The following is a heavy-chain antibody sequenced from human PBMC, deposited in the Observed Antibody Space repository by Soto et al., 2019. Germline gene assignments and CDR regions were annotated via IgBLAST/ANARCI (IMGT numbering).Heavy chain of an antibody. J-gene: IGHJ6*04. Sequence: GGSLRLSCAASGFIFANYGMHWVRQAPGKGLEWVALITYEGSNKYYADAVKGRFTISRDNAKNMVSLQMDSLRAEDTAVYYCAKARGANKCANYYGLDVWGTGPTVTVS. D-gene: IGHD2-15*01. CDR3: AKARGANKCANYYGLDV. V-gene: IGHV3-30*18. CDR1: GFIFANYG. CDR2: ITYEGSNK.